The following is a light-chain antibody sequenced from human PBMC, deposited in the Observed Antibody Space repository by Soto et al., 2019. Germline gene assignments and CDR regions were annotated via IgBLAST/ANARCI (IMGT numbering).Light chain of an antibody. V-gene: IGLV2-11*01. J-gene: IGLJ1*01. CDR3: CSYAGRV. Sequence: QSVLTQPRSVSGSPGQSVTISCTGTSSDVGDYNYVSWYQQHPGKAPKLMIYDVSKRPSGVPDRFSGSKSGNTASLTISGLQDEDEADYYCCSYAGRVFGTGTKLTVL. CDR1: SSDVGDYNY. CDR2: DVS.